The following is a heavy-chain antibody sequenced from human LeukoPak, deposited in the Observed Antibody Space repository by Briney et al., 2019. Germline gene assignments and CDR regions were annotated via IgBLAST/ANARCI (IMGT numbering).Heavy chain of an antibody. CDR2: ISGSGTDI. D-gene: IGHD5-18*01. CDR3: ARTARHLDY. Sequence: GGSLRLSCEASGFTFSDPYMSWIRQAPGKGLECLSYISGSGTDINYADSVRGRFTISRDNAKNLLYLQMNDLRVEDTAVYYCARTARHLDYWGQGTLVTVSS. V-gene: IGHV3-11*04. J-gene: IGHJ4*02. CDR1: GFTFSDPY.